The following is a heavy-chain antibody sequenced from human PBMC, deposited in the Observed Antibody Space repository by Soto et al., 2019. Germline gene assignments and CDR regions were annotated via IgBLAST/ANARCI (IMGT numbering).Heavy chain of an antibody. Sequence: PSETLSLTCSVSGLSVNTNGYYWGWVRQTPGKGLDWMGNVYYSGSTCYNPSLRGRVTISVDTSKNQFSLKVNSVTAADTAVYYCAGFVVPASRNADFDYWGQGTLVTVSS. D-gene: IGHD2-15*01. CDR1: GLSVNTNGYY. J-gene: IGHJ4*02. CDR3: AGFVVPASRNADFDY. CDR2: VYYSGST. V-gene: IGHV4-39*01.